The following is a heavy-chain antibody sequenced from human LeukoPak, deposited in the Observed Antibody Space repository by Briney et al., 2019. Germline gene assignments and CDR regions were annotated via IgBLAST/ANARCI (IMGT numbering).Heavy chain of an antibody. J-gene: IGHJ3*01. CDR1: GFTFSDYN. D-gene: IGHD2-15*01. CDR2: TRSAGTSM. V-gene: IGHV3-21*01. CDR3: TRSRSGFDV. Sequence: PGGSLRLSCAASGFTFSDYNMNWVRQAPGKGLEWVSFTRSAGTSMYYADSVKGRFTISRDNAKSSLYLQMGSLRAEDTAVYYCTRSRSGFDVWGQGTMVTVSS.